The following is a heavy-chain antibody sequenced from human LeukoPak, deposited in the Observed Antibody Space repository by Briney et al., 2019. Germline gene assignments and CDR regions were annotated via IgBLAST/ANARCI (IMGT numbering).Heavy chain of an antibody. CDR2: ISGSGGST. D-gene: IGHD1-26*01. V-gene: IGHV3-23*01. CDR1: GFTFSDYY. Sequence: GGSLRLSCAASGFTFSDYYMSWIRQAPGKGLGWVSAISGSGGSTYYADSVKGRFTISRDNSKNTLYLQMNSLRAEDTAVYYCAADYGGSYYDDAFDIWGQGTMVTVSS. CDR3: AADYGGSYYDDAFDI. J-gene: IGHJ3*02.